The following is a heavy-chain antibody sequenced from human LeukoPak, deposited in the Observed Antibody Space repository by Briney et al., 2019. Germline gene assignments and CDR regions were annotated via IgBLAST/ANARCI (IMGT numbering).Heavy chain of an antibody. CDR2: IYYSGST. CDR3: ARGDCSGGSCYLFDY. Sequence: SETLSLTCTVSGGSISSSSYYWGWIRQRPGKGLEWVGSIYYSGSTYYNPSLKSRVTISVGTSKNQFSLKLSSVTAADTAVYYCARGDCSGGSCYLFDYWGQGALVTVSS. J-gene: IGHJ4*02. D-gene: IGHD2-15*01. CDR1: GGSISSSSYY. V-gene: IGHV4-39*01.